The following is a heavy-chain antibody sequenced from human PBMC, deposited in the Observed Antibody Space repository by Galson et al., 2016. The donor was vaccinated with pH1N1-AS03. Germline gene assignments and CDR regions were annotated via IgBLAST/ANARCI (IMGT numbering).Heavy chain of an antibody. CDR2: ISGSGNNT. Sequence: SLRLSCAASGFTFGSFAMSWVRQAPGKGLEWVSAISGSGNNTYYGDSVKGRLTISRDNSKNMLYLQMNSLRAEDTAVYYCAKDIGLGGGSCYQYWGQGTLVTVSS. CDR3: AKDIGLGGGSCYQY. D-gene: IGHD2-15*01. J-gene: IGHJ4*02. V-gene: IGHV3-23*01. CDR1: GFTFGSFA.